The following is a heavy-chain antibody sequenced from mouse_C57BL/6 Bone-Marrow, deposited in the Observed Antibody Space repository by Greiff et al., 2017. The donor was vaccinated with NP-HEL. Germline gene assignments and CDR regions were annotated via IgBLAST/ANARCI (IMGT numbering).Heavy chain of an antibody. J-gene: IGHJ1*03. CDR1: GYTFTDYY. D-gene: IGHD1-1*01. CDR3: ARGIYYGSSYGYWYFDV. CDR2: INPYNGGT. V-gene: IGHV1-19*01. Sequence: SGPVLVKPGASVKMSCKASGYTFTDYYMNWVKQSHGKSLEWIGVINPYNGGTSYNQKFKGKATLTVDKSSSTAYMELNSLTSEDSAVYYCARGIYYGSSYGYWYFDVWGTGTTVTVSS.